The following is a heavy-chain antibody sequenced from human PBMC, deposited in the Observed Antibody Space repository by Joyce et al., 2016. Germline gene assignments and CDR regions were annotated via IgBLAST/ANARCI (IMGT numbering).Heavy chain of an antibody. D-gene: IGHD3-22*01. CDR1: GYTFTDYY. CDR3: ARDQVDYYDSSGYYPNAFNI. CDR2: INPKSGGT. J-gene: IGHJ3*02. V-gene: IGHV1-2*02. Sequence: QVQLVQYGAEVKKPGASVKVSCTASGYTFTDYYVHWVRQAPGQGLEWMGWINPKSGGTNYAQHFQGRVTMTRDTSISPAYMDLSRLRSDDTAVYYCARDQVDYYDSSGYYPNAFNIWGQGTMVTVS.